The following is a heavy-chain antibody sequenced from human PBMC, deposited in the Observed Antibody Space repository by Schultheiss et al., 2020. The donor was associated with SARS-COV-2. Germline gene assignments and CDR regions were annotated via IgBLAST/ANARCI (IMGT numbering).Heavy chain of an antibody. D-gene: IGHD2-15*01. V-gene: IGHV3-11*04. CDR3: VRDRSWWTPYNCFDL. CDR1: GGSISRSGYY. CDR2: IRSSGRDI. Sequence: LSLTCTVSGGSISRSGYYWGWIRQPPGKGLEFVASIRSSGRDIYYADSMQGRFTASRDNANNSLYLQMHSLRAEDTAVYYCVRDRSWWTPYNCFDLWGRGTLVTVSS. J-gene: IGHJ5*02.